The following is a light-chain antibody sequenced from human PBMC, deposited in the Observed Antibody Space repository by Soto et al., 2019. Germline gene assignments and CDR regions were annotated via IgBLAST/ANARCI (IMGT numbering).Light chain of an antibody. V-gene: IGLV2-14*03. Sequence: QSALTQPASVSGSPGQSITISCTGTSSDVGAYNYVSWYQQHPGRAPKLMIYDVSSRPSGVSDRFSGSKSGNTASLTISGLQADDEADYYCCSYTLGSTRLFGGGTKVTVL. CDR1: SSDVGAYNY. CDR3: CSYTLGSTRL. J-gene: IGLJ2*01. CDR2: DVS.